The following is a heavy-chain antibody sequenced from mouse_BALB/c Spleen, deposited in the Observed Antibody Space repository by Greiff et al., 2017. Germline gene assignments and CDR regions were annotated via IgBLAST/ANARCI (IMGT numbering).Heavy chain of an antibody. Sequence: VHVKQSGAELVKPGASVKLSCTASGFKIKDTYMHWVKQRPEQGLEWIGKIDPANGNTKYDPKFQGKATITADTSSNTAYLQLSSLTSEDTAVYYCAKGYWYFDVWGAGTTVTVSS. CDR3: AKGYWYFDV. V-gene: IGHV14-3*02. CDR2: IDPANGNT. CDR1: GFKIKDTY. J-gene: IGHJ1*01.